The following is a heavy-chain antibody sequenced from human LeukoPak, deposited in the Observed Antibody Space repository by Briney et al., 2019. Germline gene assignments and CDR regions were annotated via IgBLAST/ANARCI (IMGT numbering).Heavy chain of an antibody. D-gene: IGHD6-19*01. CDR2: IYTSGST. V-gene: IGHV4-4*07. CDR3: ARDEQWLVRNRFFDY. J-gene: IGHJ4*02. Sequence: SETLSLTCTVSGGSISSYYWSWIRQPAGKGLEWIGRIYTSGSTNYNPSPKSRVTMSVDTSKNQFSLKLSSVTAADTAVYYCARDEQWLVRNRFFDYWGQGTLVTVSS. CDR1: GGSISSYY.